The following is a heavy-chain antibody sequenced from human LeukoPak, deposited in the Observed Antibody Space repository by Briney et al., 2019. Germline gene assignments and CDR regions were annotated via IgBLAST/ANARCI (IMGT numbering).Heavy chain of an antibody. D-gene: IGHD1-26*01. V-gene: IGHV4-39*01. CDR2: IYYSGST. CDR3: ARHGSGSSPNYYYYYMDV. J-gene: IGHJ6*03. CDR1: GGSISSSSYY. Sequence: SETLSLTCTVSGGSISSSSYYWGWIRQPPGKGLEWIGSIYYSGSTYYNPSLKSRVTISVDTSKNQFSLKLSSVTAADTAVYYCARHGSGSSPNYYYYYMDVWGKGTTVTISS.